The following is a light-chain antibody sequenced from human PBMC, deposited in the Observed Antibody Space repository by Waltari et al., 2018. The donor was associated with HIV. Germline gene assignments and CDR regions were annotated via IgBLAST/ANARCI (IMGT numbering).Light chain of an antibody. J-gene: IGLJ2*01. V-gene: IGLV6-57*01. Sequence: FMLTQPRSVSESPGKPVTISCTRSSGSIANHYVQWYQQRTDSSPVLVIYEDNQRPSGVPDRFSVSIDSSSNSASLPISGLKPDEEADYDCQAYDSTNLVVLGGGTKLTVL. CDR2: EDN. CDR1: SGSIANHY. CDR3: QAYDSTNLVV.